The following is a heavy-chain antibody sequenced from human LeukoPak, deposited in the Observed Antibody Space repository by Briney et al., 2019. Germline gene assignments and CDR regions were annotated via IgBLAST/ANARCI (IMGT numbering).Heavy chain of an antibody. V-gene: IGHV4-34*01. CDR2: INHSGST. D-gene: IGHD3-3*01. CDR1: GGSFSGYY. CDR3: ARARRTLDFWSGYYPGGNWFDP. Sequence: PSETLSLTCAVYGGSFSGYYWSWIRQPPGKGPEWIGEINHSGSTNYNPSLKSRVTISVDTSKNQFSLKLSSVTAADTAVYYCARARRTLDFWSGYYPGGNWFDPWGQGTLVTVSS. J-gene: IGHJ5*02.